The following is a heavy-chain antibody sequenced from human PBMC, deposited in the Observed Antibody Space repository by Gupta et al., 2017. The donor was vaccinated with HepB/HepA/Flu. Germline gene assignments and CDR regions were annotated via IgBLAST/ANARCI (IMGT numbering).Heavy chain of an antibody. CDR1: GFPFSSYS. CDR3: ARVQGIAARTMSDYYYYMDV. D-gene: IGHD6-6*01. Sequence: EVQLVASGGGLVKPGGSLRLSCAASGFPFSSYSMNWVRQAPGKGLEWVSSISSSSSYIYYADSVKGRLTISRDNAKNSLYLQRNSLRAEDTAVYYCARVQGIAARTMSDYYYYMDVWGKGTTVTVSS. J-gene: IGHJ6*03. V-gene: IGHV3-21*01. CDR2: ISSSSSYI.